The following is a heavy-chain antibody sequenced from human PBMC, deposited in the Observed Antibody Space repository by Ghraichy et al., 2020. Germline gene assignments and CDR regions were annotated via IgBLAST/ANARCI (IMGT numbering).Heavy chain of an antibody. V-gene: IGHV3-15*01. D-gene: IGHD3-3*01. CDR3: TTEYDFWSGYYTPEDYYYMDV. J-gene: IGHJ6*03. CDR2: IKSKTDGGTT. CDR1: GFTFSNAW. Sequence: GESLNISCAASGFTFSNAWMSWVRQAPGKGLEWVGRIKSKTDGGTTDYAAPVKGRFTISRDDSKNTLYLQMNSLKTEDTAVYYCTTEYDFWSGYYTPEDYYYMDVWGKGTTVTVSS.